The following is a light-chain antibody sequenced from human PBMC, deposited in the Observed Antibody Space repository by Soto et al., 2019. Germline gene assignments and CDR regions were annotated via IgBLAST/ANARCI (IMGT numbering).Light chain of an antibody. Sequence: DIQMTQSPSSLSASVGDRVTITCRASQSISSYLNWYQQKPGKAPKLLIYAASSLQSGVPSRFRGSGSGTDFTLTISSLQPEDFATYYCQQSYSTPVYTFGQGTKLEI. V-gene: IGKV1-39*01. CDR3: QQSYSTPVYT. CDR1: QSISSY. J-gene: IGKJ2*01. CDR2: AAS.